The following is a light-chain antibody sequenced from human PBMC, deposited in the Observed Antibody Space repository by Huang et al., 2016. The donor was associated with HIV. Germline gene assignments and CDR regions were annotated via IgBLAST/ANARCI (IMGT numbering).Light chain of an antibody. CDR3: QQYITWPPLT. CDR1: QRITTN. V-gene: IGKV3-15*01. Sequence: EIVMTQSPVTLSVSLGERATLSCRASQRITTNLAGYQQKPGQAPRLLIDGASTRASGIPARFSGGGSGTEFTLTISRLQSEDFAVYFCQQYITWPPLTFGGGTTVEIK. J-gene: IGKJ4*01. CDR2: GAS.